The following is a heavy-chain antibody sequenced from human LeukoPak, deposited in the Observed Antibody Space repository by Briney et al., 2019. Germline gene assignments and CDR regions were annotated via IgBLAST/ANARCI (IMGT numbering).Heavy chain of an antibody. CDR3: ATERLRYSSVNRGLETYYYYYYGMDV. Sequence: ASVKASCKVSGYTLTELSMHWVRQAPGKGLEWMGGFDPEDGETIYAQKFQGRVTMTEDTSTDTAYMELSSLRSEDTAVYYCATERLRYSSVNRGLETYYYYYYGMDVWGQGTTVTVSS. CDR2: FDPEDGET. D-gene: IGHD6-19*01. J-gene: IGHJ6*02. CDR1: GYTLTELS. V-gene: IGHV1-24*01.